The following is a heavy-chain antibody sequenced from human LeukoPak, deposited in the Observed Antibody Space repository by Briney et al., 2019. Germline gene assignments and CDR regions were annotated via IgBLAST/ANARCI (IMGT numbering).Heavy chain of an antibody. Sequence: ASLKVSCKASGYTFTGYYMHWVRQAPGQGLEWMGWIKPNSGSTNYAQKFQGRATMTRDTSISTAYMELIRLRTDDTAVYYCARAALTFCGGDCFRPYRFDYWGQGTLVTVSS. V-gene: IGHV1-2*02. CDR3: ARAALTFCGGDCFRPYRFDY. J-gene: IGHJ4*02. D-gene: IGHD2-21*02. CDR2: IKPNSGST. CDR1: GYTFTGYY.